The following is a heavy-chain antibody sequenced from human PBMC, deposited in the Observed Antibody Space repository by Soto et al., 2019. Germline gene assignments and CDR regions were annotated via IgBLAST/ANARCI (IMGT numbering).Heavy chain of an antibody. J-gene: IGHJ5*02. CDR3: ARTTPAMVYATPQFDP. V-gene: IGHV4-31*03. CDR2: IYYSGST. CDR1: GGSISSGGYY. Sequence: QVQLQESGPGLVKPSQTLSLTCTVSGGSISSGGYYWSWIRQHPGKGLEWIGYIYYSGSTYYNPSLKSRVTISVDTSKNLFSLKLSSVTAAYTAVDYCARTTPAMVYATPQFDPWGQGTLVTVSS. D-gene: IGHD2-8*01.